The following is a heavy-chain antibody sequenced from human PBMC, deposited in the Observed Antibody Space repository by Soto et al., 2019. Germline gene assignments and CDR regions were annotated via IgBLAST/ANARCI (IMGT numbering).Heavy chain of an antibody. Sequence: GGPLRLSSTALGVIFVNAWRNWVRKAPGKGLEWVGRVKSKTAGGTTDFAAPVKGRFAISRDDSKNVVYMQMNSLRTEDTAVYYRSAYSDINKIAVRPDYWGLGTRVTVSS. J-gene: IGHJ4*01. CDR2: VKSKTAGGTT. D-gene: IGHD3-22*01. CDR1: GVIFVNAW. V-gene: IGHV3-15*07. CDR3: SAYSDINKIAVRPDY.